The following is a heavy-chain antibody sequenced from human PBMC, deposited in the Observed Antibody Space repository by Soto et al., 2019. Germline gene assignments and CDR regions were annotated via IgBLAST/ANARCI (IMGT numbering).Heavy chain of an antibody. CDR1: GDSINSGDSY. J-gene: IGHJ4*02. CDR2: INYRGST. CDR3: ARDAPGVAPY. D-gene: IGHD2-15*01. V-gene: IGHV4-31*03. Sequence: QVQLQESGPGLVRPSQTLSLTCTVSGDSINSGDSYWNWIRQHPEKGLEWIGYINYRGSTFYNPSLKSRIIISVDTSKNQFSLSLSSVTGADTVVYYCARDAPGVAPYWGQGTLVTVSS.